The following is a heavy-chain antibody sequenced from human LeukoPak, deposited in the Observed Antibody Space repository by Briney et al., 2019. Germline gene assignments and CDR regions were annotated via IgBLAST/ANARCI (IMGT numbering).Heavy chain of an antibody. J-gene: IGHJ4*02. CDR2: INHSGNT. D-gene: IGHD5-18*01. CDR1: GGSFSDYY. Sequence: SETLSLTCAVYGGSFSDYYWSWIREPPGKGLEWIGEINHSGNTIYNPSLKSRVTISVDASKNQFSLRLSSVTAADTTVYYCARGLRRYSKAFPFDYWGQGTLVTVSS. CDR3: ARGLRRYSKAFPFDY. V-gene: IGHV4-34*01.